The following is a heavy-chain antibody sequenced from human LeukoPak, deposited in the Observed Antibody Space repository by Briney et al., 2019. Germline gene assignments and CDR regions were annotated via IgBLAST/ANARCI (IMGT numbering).Heavy chain of an antibody. CDR2: ISSSGGII. CDR3: AREASYSSSWATFDN. Sequence: PGGSLRLSCAASGFTFSDYYMSWIRQAPGKGLEWVSYISSSGGIIYYADSVRGRFTISRDNAKNSLFLQMNSLTVEDTAVYYCAREASYSSSWATFDNWGQGTLVTV. V-gene: IGHV3-11*04. D-gene: IGHD6-13*01. J-gene: IGHJ4*02. CDR1: GFTFSDYY.